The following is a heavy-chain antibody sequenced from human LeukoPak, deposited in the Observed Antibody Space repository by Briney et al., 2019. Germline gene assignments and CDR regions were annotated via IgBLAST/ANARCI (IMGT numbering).Heavy chain of an antibody. J-gene: IGHJ4*02. CDR2: ISWNSGSI. V-gene: IGHV3-9*01. CDR1: GFTFDDYA. CDR3: AKGIGVAVLGLMDRTPLDY. D-gene: IGHD6-19*01. Sequence: PGRSLRLSCAASGFTFDDYAMHWVRPAPGKGLEWVSGISWNSGSIGYADSVKGRFTISRDNAKNSLYLQMNSLRAEDTALYYCAKGIGVAVLGLMDRTPLDYWGQGTLVTVYS.